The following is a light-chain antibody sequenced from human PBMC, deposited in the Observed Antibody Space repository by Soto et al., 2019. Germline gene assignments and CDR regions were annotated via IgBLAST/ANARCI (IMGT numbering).Light chain of an antibody. Sequence: ETILTQSPATLSLSPGESATLSCRASQSVNNFLAWYQQKPGQAPRLLIYDATKRATGVPDKFRGSGSGTDFTRTITSLEPEDFAIYYCQQRSDWPPFTFGPGTKVDVK. V-gene: IGKV3-11*01. J-gene: IGKJ3*01. CDR1: QSVNNF. CDR2: DAT. CDR3: QQRSDWPPFT.